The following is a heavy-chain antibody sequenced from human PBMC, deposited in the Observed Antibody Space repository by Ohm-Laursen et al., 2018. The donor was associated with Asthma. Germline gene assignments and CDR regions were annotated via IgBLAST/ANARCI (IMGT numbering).Heavy chain of an antibody. J-gene: IGHJ4*02. V-gene: IGHV4-31*03. CDR2: IYYSEST. CDR1: GRSISSGGYY. Sequence: SQRLSLTSTVFGRSISSGGYYWSCLRKHPEKGLEWIGDIYYSESTYYNPSLKSRVTISVDTSKNQFSLKLSSVTAADTAVYYCARGAFYYESTGYYFFDHWGQGALVTVSS. CDR3: ARGAFYYESTGYYFFDH. D-gene: IGHD3-22*01.